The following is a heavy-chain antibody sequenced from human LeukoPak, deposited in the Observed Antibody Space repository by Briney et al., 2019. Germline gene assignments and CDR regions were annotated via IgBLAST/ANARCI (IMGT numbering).Heavy chain of an antibody. V-gene: IGHV3-66*01. CDR2: IYSGGST. CDR3: ARGTVTMVDY. J-gene: IGHJ4*02. D-gene: IGHD3-10*01. CDR1: GFTVSSNY. Sequence: RPGGSLRLSCAASGFTVSSNYMSWVPQAPGRGLEWVSVIYSGGSTYYADSVKGRFTISRDNSKNTLFLQMNSLRAGDTAVYYCARGTVTMVDYWGQGTLVTVSS.